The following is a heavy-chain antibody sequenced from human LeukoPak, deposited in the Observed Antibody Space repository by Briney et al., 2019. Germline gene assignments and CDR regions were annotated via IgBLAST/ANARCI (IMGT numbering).Heavy chain of an antibody. V-gene: IGHV4-59*01. J-gene: IGHJ3*02. CDR2: IYYSGST. Sequence: TSETLSLTCTVSGGSISSYYWSWIRQPPGKGLEWIGYIYYSGSTSYNPSLKSRVTISVDTSKKQFSLKLSCVTAADTAVYYSAMPLYTGGFDIWGQRTMVTVSS. CDR3: AMPLYTGGFDI. D-gene: IGHD1-14*01. CDR1: GGSISSYY.